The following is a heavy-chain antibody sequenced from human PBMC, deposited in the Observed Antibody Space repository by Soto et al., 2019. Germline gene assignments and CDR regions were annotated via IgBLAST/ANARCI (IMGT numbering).Heavy chain of an antibody. CDR2: IYYSGST. Sequence: PSETLSLTCTVSGGSVSSGSYYWSWIRQPPGKGLEWIGYIYYSGSTNYNPSLKSRVTISVDTSKNQFSLKLSSVTAADTAVYYCAVADLRDTAMVDFDHWGQGTLVTAPQ. V-gene: IGHV4-61*01. D-gene: IGHD5-18*01. J-gene: IGHJ4*02. CDR3: AVADLRDTAMVDFDH. CDR1: GGSVSSGSYY.